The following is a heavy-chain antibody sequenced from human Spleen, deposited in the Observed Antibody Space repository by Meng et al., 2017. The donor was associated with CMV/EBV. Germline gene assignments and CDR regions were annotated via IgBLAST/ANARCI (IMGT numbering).Heavy chain of an antibody. CDR1: GFSFDDYA. Sequence: GGSLRLSCAASGFSFDDYAMHWVRQAPGKGLEWVSGMNWNGGSIGYADSVKGRFTISRDNAKNSLYLQMSSLRDEDTALYYCVKETVGAPELQGYFDYWGRGALVTVSS. J-gene: IGHJ4*02. CDR2: MNWNGGSI. CDR3: VKETVGAPELQGYFDY. D-gene: IGHD1-26*01. V-gene: IGHV3-9*01.